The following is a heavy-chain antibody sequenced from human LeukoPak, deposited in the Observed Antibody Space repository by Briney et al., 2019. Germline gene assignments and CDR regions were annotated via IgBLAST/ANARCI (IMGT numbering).Heavy chain of an antibody. Sequence: SETLSLTCTVSGGSIRSYYWSWIRQPPGKGLEWIAHIHDSGSTYYNPSLKSRLTMSVDTSKNQFSPRLSSVTAADTAVYYCARHLNGGTYPLDHWGQGTLVTVSS. CDR2: IHDSGST. CDR3: ARHLNGGTYPLDH. V-gene: IGHV4-59*08. J-gene: IGHJ4*02. CDR1: GGSIRSYY. D-gene: IGHD1-26*01.